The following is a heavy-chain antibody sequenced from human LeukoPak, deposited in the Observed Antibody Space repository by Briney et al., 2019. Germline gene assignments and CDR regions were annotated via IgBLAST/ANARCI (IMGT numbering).Heavy chain of an antibody. CDR2: ISGSGGST. J-gene: IGHJ4*02. CDR3: AKDGIRSVLNIVATIE. D-gene: IGHD5-12*01. CDR1: GFTFSSYA. V-gene: IGHV3-23*01. Sequence: GGSLRLSCAASGFTFSSYAMSWVRQAPGKGLEWVSAISGSGGSTYYADSVKGRFTISRDNSKNTLYLQMNSLRAEDTAVYYCAKDGIRSVLNIVATIEWGQGTLDTVSS.